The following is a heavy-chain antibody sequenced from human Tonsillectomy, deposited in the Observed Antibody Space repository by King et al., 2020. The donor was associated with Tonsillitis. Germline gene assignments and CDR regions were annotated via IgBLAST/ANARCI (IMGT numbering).Heavy chain of an antibody. V-gene: IGHV3-48*01. CDR2: ISSSSSNI. D-gene: IGHD3-10*01. CDR3: ARSIGGSGSYRYYYYYYMDV. J-gene: IGHJ6*03. CDR1: GFTFSSYS. Sequence: QLVESGGGLVQPGGSLRLSCAASGFTFSSYSMNCVRQAPGKGLEWVSYISSSSSNIYYADPVWGRFTISADNAKNSLYLQMNSLRAEDPAVYYCARSIGGSGSYRYYYYYYMDVWGKGTTVTVSS.